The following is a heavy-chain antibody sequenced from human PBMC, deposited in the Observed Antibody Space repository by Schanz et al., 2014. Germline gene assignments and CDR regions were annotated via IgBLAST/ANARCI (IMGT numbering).Heavy chain of an antibody. J-gene: IGHJ3*01. Sequence: EVFLVESGGGLVQPGGSLRLSCAASGFRVITNYMTWVRQAPGKGLEWVSSIYINSGSTNYADSVKGRFIISRDSSKNTLFLQMNSLRAEDTAVYFCARDEGRDGYNLAFDVWGQGTLVTVSS. CDR3: ARDEGRDGYNLAFDV. V-gene: IGHV3-53*01. CDR2: IYINSGST. D-gene: IGHD5-12*01. CDR1: GFRVITNY.